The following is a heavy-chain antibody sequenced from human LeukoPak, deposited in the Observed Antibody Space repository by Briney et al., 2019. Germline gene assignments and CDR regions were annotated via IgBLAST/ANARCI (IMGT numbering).Heavy chain of an antibody. J-gene: IGHJ6*04. Sequence: PGGSLRLSCAASGFTFSSYEMNWVGQAPGKGLEWVSYISSSGSNIYYADSVKGRFTISRDNAKNSLYLQMNSLRAEDTAVYYCAELGITMIGGVWGKGTTVTISS. D-gene: IGHD3-10*02. CDR2: ISSSGSNI. CDR1: GFTFSSYE. V-gene: IGHV3-48*03. CDR3: AELGITMIGGV.